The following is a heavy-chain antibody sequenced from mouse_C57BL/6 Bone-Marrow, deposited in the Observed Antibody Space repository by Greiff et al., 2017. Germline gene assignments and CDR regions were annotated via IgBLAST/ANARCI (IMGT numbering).Heavy chain of an antibody. Sequence: QVQLQQPGAELVKPGASVKMSCKASGYTFTSYWITWVKQRPGQGLEWIGAIYPGSGSTNYNEKFKSKATLTVDTSSSTAYMQLSSLTSGDSAVYYCARPYYSNGWDCDVWGTGTTVTVSS. CDR2: IYPGSGST. CDR3: ARPYYSNGWDCDV. V-gene: IGHV1-55*01. J-gene: IGHJ1*03. D-gene: IGHD2-5*01. CDR1: GYTFTSYW.